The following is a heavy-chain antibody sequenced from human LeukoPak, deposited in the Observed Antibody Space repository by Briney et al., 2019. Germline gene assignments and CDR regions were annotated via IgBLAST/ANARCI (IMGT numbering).Heavy chain of an antibody. CDR2: IRYDGSNK. V-gene: IGHV3-30*02. Sequence: GGSLRLSCAASGFTFSSYGMHWVRQAPGKGLEWVAFIRYDGSNKYYADSVKGRFTISRDNAKNSLYLQMNSLRAEDTALYYCARAQSIAVAGTVDYWGQGTLVTVSS. CDR3: ARAQSIAVAGTVDY. CDR1: GFTFSSYG. D-gene: IGHD6-19*01. J-gene: IGHJ4*02.